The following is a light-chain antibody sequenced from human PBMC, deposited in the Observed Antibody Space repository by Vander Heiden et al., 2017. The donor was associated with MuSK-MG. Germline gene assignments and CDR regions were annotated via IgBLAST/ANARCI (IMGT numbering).Light chain of an antibody. V-gene: IGLV1-40*01. CDR1: SSNIGAGYE. Sequence: QSVLTQPPSVSGAPGQRVTISCTGSSSNIGAGYEVHWYQQLPGTAPKLLIYGNSNRPSGVPDRFSGSKSGTSASLAITGLQAEDEADYYCQSYDSSLSGFNYVFGTGTKVTVL. CDR2: GNS. J-gene: IGLJ1*01. CDR3: QSYDSSLSGFNYV.